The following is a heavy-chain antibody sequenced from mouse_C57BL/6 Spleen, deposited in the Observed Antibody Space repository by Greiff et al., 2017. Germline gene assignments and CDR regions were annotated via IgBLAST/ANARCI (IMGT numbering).Heavy chain of an antibody. J-gene: IGHJ1*03. V-gene: IGHV1-18*01. Sequence: VQLKQSGPELVKPGASVKIPCKASGYTFTDYNMDWVKQSHGKSLEWIGDINPNNGGTIYNQKFKGKATLTVDKSSSTAYMELRSLTSEDTAVYYCAATVPPWYFDVWGTGTTVTVSS. CDR1: GYTFTDYN. CDR2: INPNNGGT. D-gene: IGHD1-1*01. CDR3: AATVPPWYFDV.